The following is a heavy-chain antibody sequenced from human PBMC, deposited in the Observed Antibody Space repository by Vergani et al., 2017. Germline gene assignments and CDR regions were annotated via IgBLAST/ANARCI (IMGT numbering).Heavy chain of an antibody. D-gene: IGHD3-22*01. CDR3: ARDCRQDYDSSGYYLPGAFDI. CDR1: GFTVSSNY. V-gene: IGHV3-53*01. J-gene: IGHJ3*02. Sequence: EVQLVESGGGLIQPGGSLRLSCAASGFTVSSNYMSWVRQAPGKGLEWVSVIYSGGSTYYADSVKGRFTISRDNSKKTRYLQMNSLRAEDTAVYYCARDCRQDYDSSGYYLPGAFDIWGQGTMVTVSS. CDR2: IYSGGST.